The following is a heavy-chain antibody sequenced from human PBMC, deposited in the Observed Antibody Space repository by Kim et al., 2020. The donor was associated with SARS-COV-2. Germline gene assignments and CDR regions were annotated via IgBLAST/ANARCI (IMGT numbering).Heavy chain of an antibody. CDR1: GFTFSSYS. J-gene: IGHJ4*02. Sequence: GGSLRLSCAASGFTFSSYSMNWVRQAPGKELEWVSSISSSSSYIYYADSVKGRFTISRDNAKNSLYLQMNSLRAEDTAVYYCARAEGDYGDYYFYYWGQGTLVTVSS. CDR2: ISSSSSYI. CDR3: ARAEGDYGDYYFYY. V-gene: IGHV3-21*01. D-gene: IGHD4-17*01.